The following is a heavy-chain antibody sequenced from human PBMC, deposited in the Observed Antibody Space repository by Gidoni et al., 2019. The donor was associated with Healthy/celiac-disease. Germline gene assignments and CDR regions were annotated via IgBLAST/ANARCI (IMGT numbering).Heavy chain of an antibody. CDR3: ARDGTGSGIVVVPAAIHGHNWFDP. V-gene: IGHV1-69*01. D-gene: IGHD2-2*02. Sequence: QVQLVQSGAEVKKPGSSVKVSCKASGGTFSSYAISWVRQAPGQGLEWMGGIIPIFGTANYAQKFQGRVTITADESTSTAYMELSSLRSEDTAVYYCARDGTGSGIVVVPAAIHGHNWFDPWGQGTLVTVSS. J-gene: IGHJ5*02. CDR2: IIPIFGTA. CDR1: GGTFSSYA.